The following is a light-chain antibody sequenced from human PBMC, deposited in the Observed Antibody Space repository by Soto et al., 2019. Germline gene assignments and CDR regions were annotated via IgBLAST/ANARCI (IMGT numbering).Light chain of an antibody. CDR1: SSDVAGYNY. CDR2: EVS. Sequence: QSALTQPASVSGSPGQSITISCTGTSSDVAGYNYVSWYQQHPGKAPKLMIYEVSHRPSGVSSRFSGSRSGNTASLTISGLQAEDEADYYCSSYTSRTTRELVFGGGTKLTVL. J-gene: IGLJ2*01. V-gene: IGLV2-14*01. CDR3: SSYTSRTTRELV.